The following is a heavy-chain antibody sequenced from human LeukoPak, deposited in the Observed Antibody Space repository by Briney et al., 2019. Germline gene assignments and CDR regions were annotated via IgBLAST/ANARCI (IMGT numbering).Heavy chain of an antibody. J-gene: IGHJ1*01. Sequence: EGSLRLSCAASGFTFGSYGMSWVRQAPGKGLEWVSFITPNADRTSYANSVEGRFTISRDNPRNTLYMQMNSLRDEDTALYYCAIMHGYYDGSGYWVQWGQGTLVTVSS. D-gene: IGHD3-22*01. V-gene: IGHV3-23*01. CDR3: AIMHGYYDGSGYWVQ. CDR2: ITPNADRT. CDR1: GFTFGSYG.